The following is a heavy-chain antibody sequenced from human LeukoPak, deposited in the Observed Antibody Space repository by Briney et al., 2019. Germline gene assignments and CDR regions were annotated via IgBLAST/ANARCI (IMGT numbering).Heavy chain of an antibody. Sequence: GGSLRLSCAASGFTFSSYAMSWVRQAPGKGLEWVSAISGSGGSTYYADSVKGRFTISRDNSKNTLYLQMKSLRAADTAVYYCTKEPLYCGGDCYEPFDYWGQGTLVTVSS. D-gene: IGHD2-21*02. CDR1: GFTFSSYA. CDR2: ISGSGGST. CDR3: TKEPLYCGGDCYEPFDY. V-gene: IGHV3-23*01. J-gene: IGHJ4*02.